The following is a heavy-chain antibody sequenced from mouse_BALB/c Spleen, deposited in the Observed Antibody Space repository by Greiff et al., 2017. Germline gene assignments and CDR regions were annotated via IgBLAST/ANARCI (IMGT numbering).Heavy chain of an antibody. CDR2: IYPGRGIT. V-gene: IGHV1-55*01. CDR1: GYTFTSYW. D-gene: IGHD1-1*01. CDR3: SRRIYGSSYFDY. Sequence: QVQLKESGAELVKPGASVKMSCKASGYTFTSYWINWVKQRPGQGLEWIGDIYPGRGITNYNEKFKSKATLTLDTSSSTAYMQLSSLTSEDSAVYYCSRRIYGSSYFDYWGQGTTLTVSS. J-gene: IGHJ2*01.